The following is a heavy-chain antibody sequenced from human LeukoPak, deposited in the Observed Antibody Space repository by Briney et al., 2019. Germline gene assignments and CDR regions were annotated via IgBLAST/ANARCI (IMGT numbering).Heavy chain of an antibody. CDR3: ARAVAPDYYYYMDV. CDR2: IYYSGIT. CDR1: GGSISSSSYY. D-gene: IGHD5-12*01. J-gene: IGHJ6*03. V-gene: IGHV4-39*01. Sequence: SETLSLTRTVSGGSISSSSYYWGWIRQPPGKGLEWIGSIYYSGITYYTPSLKSRVTISVDTSKNQFSLKLSSVTAADTAVYYCARAVAPDYYYYMDVWGKGTTVTVSS.